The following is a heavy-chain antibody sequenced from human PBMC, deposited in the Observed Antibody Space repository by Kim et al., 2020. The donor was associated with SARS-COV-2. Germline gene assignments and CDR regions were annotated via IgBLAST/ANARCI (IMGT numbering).Heavy chain of an antibody. CDR3: TVSSYASATSYTRSGHYLDS. CDR1: GFSFGDYA. J-gene: IGHJ4*02. V-gene: IGHV3-49*04. Sequence: GGSLRLSCSASGFSFGDYALNWVRQDPGEGLEWVGFIRTTPYGGTTEYAASVQGRFTFSRDDSKSIAYLQMNRLKTEDTAVYYCTVSSYASATSYTRSGHYLDSWGQGTLVTVTS. CDR2: IRTTPYGGTT. D-gene: IGHD3-10*01.